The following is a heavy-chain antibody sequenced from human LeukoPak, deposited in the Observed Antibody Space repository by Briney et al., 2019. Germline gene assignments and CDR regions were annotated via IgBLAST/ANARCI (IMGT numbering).Heavy chain of an antibody. D-gene: IGHD7-27*01. CDR2: IYHSGST. J-gene: IGHJ5*01. CDR1: GGSISSSNW. Sequence: SETLSLTCAVCGGSISSSNWWTWVRRPPGKGLEWIGEIYHSGSTNYSPSLKSRVTISVDKSKNHFSLTLTSVTAADTAVYYCAKSGDYRFDSWGQGTLVTVSS. CDR3: AKSGDYRFDS. V-gene: IGHV4-4*02.